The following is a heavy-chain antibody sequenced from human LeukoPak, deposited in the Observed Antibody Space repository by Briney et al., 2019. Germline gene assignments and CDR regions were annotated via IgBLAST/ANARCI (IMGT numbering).Heavy chain of an antibody. CDR2: IRYDGSNK. Sequence: GGSLRLSCAASGFTFSSYGMHWVRQAPGKGLQWGTFIRYDGSNKHYADSVKGRFNISRDNSKNTLYLQMNSLRAEDTAVYYCAKDTPAYDSSGYYYPYLDYWGQGTLVTVSS. V-gene: IGHV3-30*02. D-gene: IGHD3-22*01. CDR1: GFTFSSYG. J-gene: IGHJ4*02. CDR3: AKDTPAYDSSGYYYPYLDY.